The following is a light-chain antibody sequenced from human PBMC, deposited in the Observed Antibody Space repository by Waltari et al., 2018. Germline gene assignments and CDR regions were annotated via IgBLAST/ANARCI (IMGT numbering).Light chain of an antibody. Sequence: EIVLTQSPGTLPLHLGARATVSCRARQSVSRALAWYQQKPGQAPRLLIYGASTRATGIPDRFSGSGSGTDFSLTISRLEPDDFAVYFCQHYLRLPVTFGQGTTVEI. V-gene: IGKV3-20*01. CDR3: QHYLRLPVT. J-gene: IGKJ1*01. CDR2: GAS. CDR1: QSVSRA.